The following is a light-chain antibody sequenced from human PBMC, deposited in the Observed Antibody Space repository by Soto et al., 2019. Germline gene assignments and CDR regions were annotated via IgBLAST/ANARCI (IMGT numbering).Light chain of an antibody. CDR2: DVS. Sequence: QSALTQPASVSGSPGQSITISCTGTSSDVGSYNYVSWYQQYPGKAPKLMIYDVSNRPSGVSYRFSGSKSGNTASLTISGLQADDEADYSCSSYTTSSTHVVFGGGTKLTVL. CDR1: SSDVGSYNY. V-gene: IGLV2-14*01. CDR3: SSYTTSSTHVV. J-gene: IGLJ2*01.